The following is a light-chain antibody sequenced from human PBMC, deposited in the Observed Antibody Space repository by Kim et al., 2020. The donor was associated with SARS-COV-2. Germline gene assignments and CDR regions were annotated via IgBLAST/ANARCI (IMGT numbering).Light chain of an antibody. CDR1: QSVNTY. J-gene: IGKJ4*01. V-gene: IGKV3-11*01. Sequence: EIVLTQSPATLSLSPGERATLSCRASQSVNTYLAWYQQRPGQAPRLLIYDASNRATGIPVRFSGSGFGTDFTLTISSLEPEDFAVYYCHHRSDWPLTFGRGTKVDIK. CDR3: HHRSDWPLT. CDR2: DAS.